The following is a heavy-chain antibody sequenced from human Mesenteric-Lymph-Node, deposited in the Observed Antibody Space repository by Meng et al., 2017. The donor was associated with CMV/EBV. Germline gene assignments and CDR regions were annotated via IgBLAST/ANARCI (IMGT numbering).Heavy chain of an antibody. J-gene: IGHJ6*01. CDR2: IYYSGNT. CDR3: VRESDSYYYYGMDV. V-gene: IGHV4-59*01. CDR1: GGSISNYN. Sequence: GSLRLSCSVSGGSISNYNWSWIRQPPGKGLEWIGYIYYSGNTKYNPSLKSRVTISVDTSKNQFSLKLRSVTAADTAVYYCVRESDSYYYYGMDVWGQGTTVTVSS. D-gene: IGHD2-21*02.